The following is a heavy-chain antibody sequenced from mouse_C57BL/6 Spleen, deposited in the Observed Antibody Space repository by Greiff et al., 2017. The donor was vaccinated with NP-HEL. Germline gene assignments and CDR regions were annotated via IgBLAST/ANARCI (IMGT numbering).Heavy chain of an antibody. J-gene: IGHJ3*01. D-gene: IGHD2-5*01. CDR1: GYTFTDYN. CDR2: INPNNGGT. CDR3: ARGGIDYSNWFAY. Sequence: VQLKQSGPELVKPGASVKIPCKASGYTFTDYNMDWVKQSHGKSLEWIGDINPNNGGTIYNQKFKGKATLTVDKSSSTAYMELRSLTSEDTAVYYCARGGIDYSNWFAYWGQGTLVTVSA. V-gene: IGHV1-18*01.